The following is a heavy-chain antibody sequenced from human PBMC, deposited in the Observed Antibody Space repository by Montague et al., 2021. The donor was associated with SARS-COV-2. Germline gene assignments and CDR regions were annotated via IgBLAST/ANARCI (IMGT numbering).Heavy chain of an antibody. CDR1: GGSISSGSYY. V-gene: IGHV4-61*02. Sequence: TLSLTCTVSGGSISSGSYYWGWIRQPAGKGLEWIGRIYTSGSTYYNPSLKSRVTISEDTSTNQFSLKLSSMTAADTAVYYCARGGSGWWDLSLDSWGQGTLVTVSS. D-gene: IGHD2-15*01. CDR3: ARGGSGWWDLSLDS. CDR2: IYTSGST. J-gene: IGHJ4*02.